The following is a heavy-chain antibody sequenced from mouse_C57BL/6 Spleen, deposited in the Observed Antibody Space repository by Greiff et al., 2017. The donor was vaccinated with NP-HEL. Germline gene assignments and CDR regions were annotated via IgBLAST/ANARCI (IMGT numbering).Heavy chain of an antibody. D-gene: IGHD2-5*01. Sequence: QVHVKQPGAELVKPGASVKVSCKASGYTFTSYWMHWVKQRPGQGLEWIGRIHPSDSDTNYNQKFKGKATLTVDKSSSTAYMQLNSLTSEDSSVYCCAPHYRNYMRAMDYWGQGTSVTVSS. V-gene: IGHV1-74*01. CDR2: IHPSDSDT. CDR3: APHYRNYMRAMDY. J-gene: IGHJ4*01. CDR1: GYTFTSYW.